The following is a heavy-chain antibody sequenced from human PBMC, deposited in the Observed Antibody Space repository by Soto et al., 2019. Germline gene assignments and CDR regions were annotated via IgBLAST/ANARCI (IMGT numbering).Heavy chain of an antibody. D-gene: IGHD3-22*01. V-gene: IGHV3-48*02. CDR1: GFTFSSYD. Sequence: EVQLVESGGALAQPGGSLRLSCAASGFTFSSYDINWVRQAPGKGLEWISYISSSSNTIYYADSVKGRFTISRDNAENLLYLQMNSLRDEDTAVYYCARPSGYYDTSGYYGAFSYYGIDVWGQGTTVTVSS. CDR3: ARPSGYYDTSGYYGAFSYYGIDV. J-gene: IGHJ6*02. CDR2: ISSSSNTI.